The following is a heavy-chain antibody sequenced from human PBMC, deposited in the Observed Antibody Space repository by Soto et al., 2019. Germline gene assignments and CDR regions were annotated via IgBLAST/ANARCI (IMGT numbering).Heavy chain of an antibody. CDR3: ARLSSFTGEFAFDI. CDR1: GGSVSSDDYS. Sequence: QLQLQESGSGLVKPSQTLSLTCAVSGGSVSSDDYSWSWIRQPPGKGLEWIGYIYHSGSTYYSPSLRSRVTMSFDRSRNQFSLSLSSVTAADTAVYFCARLSSFTGEFAFDIWGQGTMVTVSS. CDR2: IYHSGST. V-gene: IGHV4-30-2*01. J-gene: IGHJ3*02. D-gene: IGHD6-6*01.